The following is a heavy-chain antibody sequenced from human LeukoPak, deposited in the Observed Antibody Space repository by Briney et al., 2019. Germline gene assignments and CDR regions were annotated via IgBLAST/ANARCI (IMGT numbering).Heavy chain of an antibody. CDR3: AKCILGPFDAFDV. J-gene: IGHJ3*01. V-gene: IGHV4-61*02. CDR1: GGSISSGIYY. Sequence: SETLSLTCTVSGGSISSGIYYWSWIRQPAGKGLEWIGRIYTSGSTNYNPSLKSRVTISVDTSKNQFSLKLSSVTAADTAVYYCAKCILGPFDAFDVWGQGTMVTVSS. CDR2: IYTSGST.